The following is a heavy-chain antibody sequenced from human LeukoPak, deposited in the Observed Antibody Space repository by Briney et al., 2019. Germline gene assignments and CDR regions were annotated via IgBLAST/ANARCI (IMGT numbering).Heavy chain of an antibody. CDR2: IYDSGST. V-gene: IGHV4-4*07. J-gene: IGHJ4*02. CDR3: ARDIRNSGSYYSDY. D-gene: IGHD3-10*01. CDR1: GGSIATYY. Sequence: KSSETLSLTCTVSGGSIATYYWSWIRQPAGKGLEWIGRIYDSGSTQYNPSLKSRVTMSVDRSRNQFSLKLSSVTAADAALYFCARDIRNSGSYYSDYWGRGTLVTVSS.